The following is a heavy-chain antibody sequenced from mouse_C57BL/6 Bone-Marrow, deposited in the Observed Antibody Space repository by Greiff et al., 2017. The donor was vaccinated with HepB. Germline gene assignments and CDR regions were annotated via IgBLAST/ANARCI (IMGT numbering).Heavy chain of an antibody. CDR1: GFNIKDDY. CDR2: IDPENGDT. Sequence: VQLQQSGAELVRPGASVKLSCTASGFNIKDDYMHWVKQRPEQGLEWIGWIDPENGDTEYASKFQGKATITADTSSNTAYLQLSSLTADDTAVYYCTTDSNYPFAYWGQGTLVTVSA. D-gene: IGHD2-5*01. CDR3: TTDSNYPFAY. V-gene: IGHV14-4*01. J-gene: IGHJ3*01.